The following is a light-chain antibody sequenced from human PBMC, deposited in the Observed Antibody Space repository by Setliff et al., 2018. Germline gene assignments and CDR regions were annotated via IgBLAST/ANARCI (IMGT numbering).Light chain of an antibody. CDR1: SSDVGDYNY. CDR2: EVS. Sequence: QSALAQPASVSGSPGQSITISCTATSSDVGDYNYVSWYQQHPGKAPKLIIFEVSNRPSGVSNRFSGSKSGNTASLTISGLQAEDEADYYCSSYTSTSLYVFAAGTKVTVL. J-gene: IGLJ1*01. CDR3: SSYTSTSLYV. V-gene: IGLV2-14*01.